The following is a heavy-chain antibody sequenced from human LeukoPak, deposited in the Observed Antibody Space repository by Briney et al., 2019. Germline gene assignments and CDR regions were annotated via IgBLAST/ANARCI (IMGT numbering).Heavy chain of an antibody. Sequence: SETLSHTCTVSGGSISSYYWSWIRQPAGKGLEWIGRIYTSGSTNYNPSLKSRVTMSVDTSKNQFSLKLSSVTAADTAVYYCARGVGYCSGGSCHGWFDPWGQGTLVTVSS. CDR3: ARGVGYCSGGSCHGWFDP. CDR2: IYTSGST. D-gene: IGHD2-15*01. CDR1: GGSISSYY. J-gene: IGHJ5*02. V-gene: IGHV4-4*07.